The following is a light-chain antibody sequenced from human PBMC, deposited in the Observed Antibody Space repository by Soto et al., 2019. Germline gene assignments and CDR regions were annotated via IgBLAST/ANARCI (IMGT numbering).Light chain of an antibody. CDR2: KAS. V-gene: IGKV1-5*03. J-gene: IGKJ4*01. Sequence: DIQMTRSPSTLSASVGDRVTITCRASQSISTWLAWYQQKPGKAPKLLIYKASSLEGGVPSRFGGSGSGTLFNITISSLHPDDFATYYCQQYNTYPLTFGGGTTVDIK. CDR3: QQYNTYPLT. CDR1: QSISTW.